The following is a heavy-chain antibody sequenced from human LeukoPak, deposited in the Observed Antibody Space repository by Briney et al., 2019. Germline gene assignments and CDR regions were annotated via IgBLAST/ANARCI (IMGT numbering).Heavy chain of an antibody. D-gene: IGHD3-10*01. CDR3: ARENYGSGSYYRVSHYYYYGMDV. CDR1: GFTFSSYG. Sequence: GGSLRLSCAASGFTFSSYGMHWVRQAPGKGLEWVAVIWYDGSNKYYADSVKGRFTISRDNSKTTLYLQMNSLRAEDTAVYYCARENYGSGSYYRVSHYYYYGMDVWGKGTTVTVSS. CDR2: IWYDGSNK. J-gene: IGHJ6*04. V-gene: IGHV3-33*01.